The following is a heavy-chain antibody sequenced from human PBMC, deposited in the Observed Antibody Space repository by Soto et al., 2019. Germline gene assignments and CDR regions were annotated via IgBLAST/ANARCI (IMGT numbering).Heavy chain of an antibody. CDR3: ARGRGADFDY. CDR1: GFTLSKYD. CDR2: IGSAGDT. D-gene: IGHD1-26*01. Sequence: EVQLVESGGGLVQPGGSLRLSCAASGFTLSKYDMHWVRQTTGKGLEWVSAIGSAGDTYYAGSVKGRFTISREKAKNSLYLQMNSLRAGDTAVYYCARGRGADFDYWGQGTLVTVSS. V-gene: IGHV3-13*04. J-gene: IGHJ4*02.